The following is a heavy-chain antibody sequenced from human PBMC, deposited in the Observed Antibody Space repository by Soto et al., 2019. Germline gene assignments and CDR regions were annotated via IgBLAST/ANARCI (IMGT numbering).Heavy chain of an antibody. D-gene: IGHD4-17*01. J-gene: IGHJ4*02. V-gene: IGHV3-30*18. CDR1: GFTFSSYG. CDR2: ISYDGSNK. CDR3: AKGMTTVTTERRGPIDY. Sequence: GGSLRLSCAASGFTFSSYGMHWVRQAPGKGLEWVAVISYDGSNKYYADSVKGRFTISRDNSKNTLYLQMNSLRAEDTAVYYCAKGMTTVTTERRGPIDYWGQGTLVTVSS.